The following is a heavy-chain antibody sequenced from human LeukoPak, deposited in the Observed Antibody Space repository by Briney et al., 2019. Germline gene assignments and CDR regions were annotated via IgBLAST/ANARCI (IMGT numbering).Heavy chain of an antibody. CDR3: ARRVRSADYRLDY. Sequence: SETLSLTCAVYGGSFSGYYWSWIRQPPGKSLEWVGEISPSGNTQYNPSLKSRVTISLDASKSQFYLKLNSVTAADTAVYYCARRVRSADYRLDYWGQGTLVTVSS. D-gene: IGHD4-11*01. CDR1: GGSFSGYY. V-gene: IGHV4-34*01. J-gene: IGHJ4*02. CDR2: ISPSGNT.